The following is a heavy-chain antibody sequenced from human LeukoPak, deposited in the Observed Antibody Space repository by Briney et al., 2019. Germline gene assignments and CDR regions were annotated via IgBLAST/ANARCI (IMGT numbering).Heavy chain of an antibody. D-gene: IGHD5-18*01. CDR2: IKQDESEK. CDR1: GFTFSSYW. V-gene: IGHV3-7*01. Sequence: GGSLRLSCAASGFTFSSYWMTWVRQAPGKGLEWVANIKQDESEKYYVDSVKGRFTISRDNAKSSLYLQMNSLSTEDTAVYYCARVLVYSYGSGYNLDVWGKGTTVTVSS. J-gene: IGHJ6*03. CDR3: ARVLVYSYGSGYNLDV.